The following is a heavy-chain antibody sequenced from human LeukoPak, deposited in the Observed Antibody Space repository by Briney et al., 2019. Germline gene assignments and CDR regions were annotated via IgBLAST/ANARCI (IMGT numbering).Heavy chain of an antibody. CDR3: ARDDGSLFFDP. J-gene: IGHJ5*02. D-gene: IGHD2-15*01. CDR2: IYYSGST. CDR1: GGSISSHY. Sequence: SETLSLTCTVSGGSISSHYWSWIRQPPGKGLEWIGYIYYSGSTNYNPSLKSRVTISVDTSKNQFSLKLSSVTAADTAVYYCARDDGSLFFDPWGQGTLVTVSS. V-gene: IGHV4-59*11.